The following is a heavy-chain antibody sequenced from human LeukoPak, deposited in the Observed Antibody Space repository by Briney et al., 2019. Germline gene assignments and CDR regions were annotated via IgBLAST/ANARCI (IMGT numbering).Heavy chain of an antibody. CDR1: GGSISSYY. Sequence: KPSETLSLTCTVSGGSISSYYWSWIRQPPGKGLEWIGYIYYSGSTNYNPSLKSRVTISVDTSKNQFSLKLSSVTAADTAVYYCARGHGYHIDYWGQGTLVTVSS. D-gene: IGHD5-18*01. J-gene: IGHJ4*02. CDR3: ARGHGYHIDY. CDR2: IYYSGST. V-gene: IGHV4-59*01.